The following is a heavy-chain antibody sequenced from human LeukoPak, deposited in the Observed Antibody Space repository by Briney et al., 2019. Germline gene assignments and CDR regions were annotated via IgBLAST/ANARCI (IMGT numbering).Heavy chain of an antibody. CDR2: INHSGST. Sequence: PSETLSLTCAVYGGSFSGYYWSWIRQPPGKGLEWIGEINHSGSTNYNPSLKSPVTISVDTSKNQFSLKLSSVTAADTAVYYCAREYSSSWSTPFFDYWGQGTLVTVSS. V-gene: IGHV4-34*01. J-gene: IGHJ4*02. CDR3: AREYSSSWSTPFFDY. CDR1: GGSFSGYY. D-gene: IGHD6-13*01.